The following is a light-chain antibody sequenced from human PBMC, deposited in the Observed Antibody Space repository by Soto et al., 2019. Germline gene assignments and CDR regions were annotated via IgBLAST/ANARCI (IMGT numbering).Light chain of an antibody. CDR1: QSVSRR. V-gene: IGKV3-20*01. CDR3: QHYGETPIT. CDR2: GAS. J-gene: IGKJ5*01. Sequence: EIVLTQSPGTLSLSPGGRATLSCRASQSVSRRLAWYQHRPGQSPRLLISGASMRASGVPVRFSGSGSGTDFTLTISRLEHEDFAVYYCQHYGETPITFGLGTRLEV.